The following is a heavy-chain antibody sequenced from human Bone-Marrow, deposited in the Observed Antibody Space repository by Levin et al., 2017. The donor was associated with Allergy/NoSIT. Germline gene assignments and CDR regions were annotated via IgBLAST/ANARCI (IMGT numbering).Heavy chain of an antibody. J-gene: IGHJ5*02. CDR2: IIPIFDTT. CDR3: TKDLGCLGPRYWFDP. Sequence: SVKVSCKASGGTFSHYAISWVRQAPGQGLEWMGGIIPIFDTTNYEQKFQGRVTITADKSTNTAYMEMSSLRSEDTAVDYCTKDLGCLGPRYWFDPWGQGTLVTVSS. D-gene: IGHD3-16*01. V-gene: IGHV1-69*06. CDR1: GGTFSHYA.